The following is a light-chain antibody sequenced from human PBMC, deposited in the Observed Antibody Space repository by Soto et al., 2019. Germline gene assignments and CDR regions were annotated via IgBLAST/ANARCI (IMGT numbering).Light chain of an antibody. CDR3: ISYTADDTFL. Sequence: SGLTQPPSVSGSPGQSFTVSCTGTSSDTGAYIFVLWYQHLQGKAPKVIVFEFTNRASAVSSRFSGCKSGSTDSLTISRLLAYDEAEYFCISYTADDTFLFGTGTKVTFL. V-gene: IGLV2-14*01. J-gene: IGLJ1*01. CDR2: EFT. CDR1: SSDTGAYIF.